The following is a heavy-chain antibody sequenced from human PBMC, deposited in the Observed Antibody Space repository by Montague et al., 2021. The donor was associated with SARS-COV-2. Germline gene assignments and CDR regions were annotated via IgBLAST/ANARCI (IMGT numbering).Heavy chain of an antibody. J-gene: IGHJ5*02. CDR3: ARHGNTMVRGVIINEGWFDP. Sequence: SETLSLTCTVSGGSISSGGYYWSWIRQHPGKGLEWIGYIYYRGSTKYXXXVERRVTISVDTSKNQFSLKLSSVTAADTAVYYCARHGNTMVRGVIINEGWFDPWGQGTLVTVSS. CDR2: IYYRGST. D-gene: IGHD3-10*01. CDR1: GGSISSGGYY. V-gene: IGHV4-61*08.